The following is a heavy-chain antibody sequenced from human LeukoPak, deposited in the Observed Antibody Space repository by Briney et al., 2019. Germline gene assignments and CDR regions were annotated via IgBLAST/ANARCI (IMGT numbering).Heavy chain of an antibody. V-gene: IGHV3-11*01. CDR3: ARDRRVTASFDY. D-gene: IGHD5-18*01. CDR1: GFTFSDYY. J-gene: IGHJ4*02. Sequence: GGSLRLSCAASGFTFSDYYMSWIRQAPGKGLEWVSYISSSGSTIYYADSVKGRFTISRDNAKNSLYLQMNSLRAEDTAVYCCARDRRVTASFDYWGQGTLVTVSS. CDR2: ISSSGSTI.